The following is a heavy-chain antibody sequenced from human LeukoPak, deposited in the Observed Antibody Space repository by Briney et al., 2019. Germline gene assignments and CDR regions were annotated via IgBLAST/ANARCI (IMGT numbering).Heavy chain of an antibody. CDR2: IYTSGST. CDR3: ARDVTDAFDI. Sequence: NASETLSLTCTVSGGSISSYYWSWIRQPAGKGLEWIGRIYTSGSTNYNPSLKSRVTISVDKSKNQFSLKLSSVTAADTAVYYCARDVTDAFDIWGQGTMVTVSS. J-gene: IGHJ3*02. V-gene: IGHV4-4*07. CDR1: GGSISSYY.